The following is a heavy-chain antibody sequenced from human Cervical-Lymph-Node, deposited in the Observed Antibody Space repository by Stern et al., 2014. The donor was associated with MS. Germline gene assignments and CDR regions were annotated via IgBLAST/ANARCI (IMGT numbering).Heavy chain of an antibody. V-gene: IGHV3-74*02. J-gene: IGHJ4*02. CDR2: INRDGTTI. D-gene: IGHD3-10*01. Sequence: EVQLLESGGGLVQPGGSLRLSCVASGFTFRNYWMHWVRQGPGKGLVWVARINRDGTTIPHADSVKGRFTISRDNAKNTLYLQMNSLRVEDTAVYYCTKDTYGPEDYWGQGTSVTVSS. CDR3: TKDTYGPEDY. CDR1: GFTFRNYW.